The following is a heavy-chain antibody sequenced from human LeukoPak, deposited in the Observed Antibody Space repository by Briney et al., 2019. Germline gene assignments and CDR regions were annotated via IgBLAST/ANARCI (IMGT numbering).Heavy chain of an antibody. CDR2: ISYDGSNK. D-gene: IGHD5-24*01. CDR1: GFSFSSYA. J-gene: IGHJ4*02. Sequence: ARSLSLSCVLSGFSFSSYAMHWVSQAPGKGLEWVAVISYDGSNKYYAGSVKGRFTNSRDNSKNTLYLQMNSLRAEDTAVYYCARRATGFDYWGQGTLVTVSS. CDR3: ARRATGFDY. V-gene: IGHV3-30*04.